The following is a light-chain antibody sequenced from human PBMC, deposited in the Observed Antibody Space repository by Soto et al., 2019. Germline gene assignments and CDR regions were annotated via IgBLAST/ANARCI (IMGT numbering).Light chain of an antibody. Sequence: DIQMTQSPSSLSASVRDRVTITSRASQSISSYLNWYQQKPGKAPKPLIYAASSLQSGVPSRFSGSGSGTDFTLTISSLQPEDFATYYCQQSYSTPSITFGQGTRLEIK. J-gene: IGKJ5*01. V-gene: IGKV1-39*01. CDR3: QQSYSTPSIT. CDR1: QSISSY. CDR2: AAS.